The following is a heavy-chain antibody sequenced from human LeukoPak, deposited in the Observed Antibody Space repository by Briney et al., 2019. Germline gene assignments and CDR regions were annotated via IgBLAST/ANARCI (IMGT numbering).Heavy chain of an antibody. Sequence: GGSLRLSCAASGFTFSNYGMSWVRQAPGKGLEWVSGISGSGASTYDADSVKGRFTISKDNSKNTLYLQMNSLRAEDTAVYYCAKFVDDVVVVLAAYFDYWGQGTLVTVSS. CDR2: ISGSGAST. J-gene: IGHJ4*02. D-gene: IGHD2-2*01. CDR1: GFTFSNYG. CDR3: AKFVDDVVVVLAAYFDY. V-gene: IGHV3-23*01.